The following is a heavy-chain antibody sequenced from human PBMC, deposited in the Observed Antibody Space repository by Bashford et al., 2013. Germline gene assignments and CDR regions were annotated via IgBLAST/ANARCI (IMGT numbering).Heavy chain of an antibody. CDR1: TYTFTDYS. J-gene: IGHJ4*02. Sequence: VASVKVSCKASTYTFTDYSIHWVRQAPGQGLEWMGSIDPSNGGTSYAQKFQGRVTMTRDTSITTAYMEVTMLSSVTAADSAVYRCARSLGKYNWNYIDYWGQGTLVTVSS. V-gene: IGHV1-2*02. CDR3: ARSLGKYNWNYIDY. CDR2: IDPSNGGT. D-gene: IGHD1-20*01.